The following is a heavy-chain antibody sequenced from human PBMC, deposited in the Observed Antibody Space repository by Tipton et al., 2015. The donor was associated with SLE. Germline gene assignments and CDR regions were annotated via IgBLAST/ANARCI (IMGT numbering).Heavy chain of an antibody. CDR1: GFTFSSYG. D-gene: IGHD6-19*01. CDR3: AKDHRQWLVHRYYGMDV. Sequence: SLRLSCAASGFTFSSYGMHWVRQAPGKGLEWVAFIRYDGSNKYYADSVKGRFTISRDNSKNTLYLQMNSLRAEDTAVYYCAKDHRQWLVHRYYGMDVWGQGTTVTVSS. V-gene: IGHV3-30*02. J-gene: IGHJ6*02. CDR2: IRYDGSNK.